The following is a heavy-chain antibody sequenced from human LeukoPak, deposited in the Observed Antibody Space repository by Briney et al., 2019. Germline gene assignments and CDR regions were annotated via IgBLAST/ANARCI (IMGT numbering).Heavy chain of an antibody. CDR3: ARASPYDSSGYRRQGDAFDI. CDR2: IKQDGSEK. V-gene: IGHV3-7*01. CDR1: GFTFTIYW. J-gene: IGHJ3*02. Sequence: GGSLRLSCAASGFTFTIYWMSWVRQAPGKGLEWVANIKQDGSEKYYVDSVKGRFTISRDNAKNSLYLQMNSLRAEDTAVYYCARASPYDSSGYRRQGDAFDIWGQGTMVTVSS. D-gene: IGHD3-22*01.